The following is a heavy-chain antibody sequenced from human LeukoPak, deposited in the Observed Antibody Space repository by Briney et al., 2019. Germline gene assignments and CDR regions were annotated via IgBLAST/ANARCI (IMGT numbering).Heavy chain of an antibody. Sequence: GGSLRLSCAASGFTFSRYWMSWVRQAPGKGLEWVANIEQDGSKKYYVDSVKGRFTISRDSAKSSVYLQMNSLRAEDTAVYYCARELSSYDFWSGYARGAFDIWGQGTMVTVSS. J-gene: IGHJ3*02. CDR2: IEQDGSKK. D-gene: IGHD3-3*01. V-gene: IGHV3-7*01. CDR3: ARELSSYDFWSGYARGAFDI. CDR1: GFTFSRYW.